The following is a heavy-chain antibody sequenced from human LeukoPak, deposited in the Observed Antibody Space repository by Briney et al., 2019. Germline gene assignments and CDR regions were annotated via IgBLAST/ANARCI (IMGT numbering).Heavy chain of an antibody. CDR3: AKDPNRAWQQLASSPFDY. CDR1: GFTFSSYA. V-gene: IGHV3-23*01. Sequence: GGSLRLSCAASGFTFSSYAMSWVRQAPGKGLGWVSAISGSGGSTYYADSVKGRFTISRDNSKNTLYLQMNSLRAEDTAVYYCAKDPNRAWQQLASSPFDYWGQGTLVTVSS. D-gene: IGHD6-13*01. J-gene: IGHJ4*02. CDR2: ISGSGGST.